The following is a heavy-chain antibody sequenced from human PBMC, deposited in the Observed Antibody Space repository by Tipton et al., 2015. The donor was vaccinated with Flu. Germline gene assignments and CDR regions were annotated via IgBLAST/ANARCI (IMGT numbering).Heavy chain of an antibody. CDR2: ISGSGGNT. CDR1: GVTFSGYA. V-gene: IGHV3-23*01. Sequence: SLRLSCAASGVTFSGYAMSWVRQAPGKGLEWVSGISGSGGNTYYADSVKGRFTISRDISKNTLCLQMNNLRAEDTAVYYCAKSRPEYWGVGGMDVWGQGTTVTVSS. D-gene: IGHD2/OR15-2a*01. J-gene: IGHJ6*02. CDR3: AKSRPEYWGVGGMDV.